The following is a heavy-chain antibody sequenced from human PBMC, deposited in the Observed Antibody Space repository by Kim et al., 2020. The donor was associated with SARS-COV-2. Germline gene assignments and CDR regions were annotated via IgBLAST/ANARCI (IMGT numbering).Heavy chain of an antibody. V-gene: IGHV3-33*01. J-gene: IGHJ3*01. CDR3: ARNFGLATMIGDV. D-gene: IGHD3-10*01. Sequence: YYAEAVKDRFSVSRDNSKNTRYLQMNSLRAEDTAIYYCARNFGLATMIGDVWGQGTMVTVSS.